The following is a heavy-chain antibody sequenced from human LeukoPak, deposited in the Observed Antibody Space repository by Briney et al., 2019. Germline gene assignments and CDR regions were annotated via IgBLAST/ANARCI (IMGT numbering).Heavy chain of an antibody. J-gene: IGHJ4*02. D-gene: IGHD3-22*01. CDR3: ARPNYYDSSGYLSY. CDR1: GGTFSSYA. V-gene: IGHV1-69*04. CDR2: IIPILGIA. Sequence: SVKVSCKASGGTFSSYAISWVRQAPGQGLEWMGRIIPILGIANYAQKFQGRVTITADKSTSTAYMELSSLRSEDTAVYYCARPNYYDSSGYLSYWGQGTLVTVS.